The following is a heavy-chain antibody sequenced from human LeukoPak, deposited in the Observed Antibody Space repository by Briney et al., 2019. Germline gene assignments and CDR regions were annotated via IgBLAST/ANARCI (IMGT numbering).Heavy chain of an antibody. J-gene: IGHJ3*02. CDR3: ARFSLTDAFDI. V-gene: IGHV3-30*03. D-gene: IGHD3-3*02. CDR1: GFTFSSYG. Sequence: GGSLRLSCAASGFTFSSYGMHWVRQAPGKGLEWVAVISYDGSNKYYADSVKGRFTISRDNSKNTLYLQMNSLRAEATAVYYCARFSLTDAFDIWGQGTMVTVSS. CDR2: ISYDGSNK.